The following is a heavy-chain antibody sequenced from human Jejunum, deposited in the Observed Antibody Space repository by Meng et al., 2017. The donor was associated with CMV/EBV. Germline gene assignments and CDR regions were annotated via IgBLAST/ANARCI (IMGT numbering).Heavy chain of an antibody. CDR2: INPSGGRT. CDR3: ARDNSIAAAGTWWFDP. Sequence: GYTFISHWIHWVRQAPGQGLECMGIINPSGGRTTYAQKFQGRVIISRDTSTNTVYMDLSSLRSEDTAVYYCARDNSIAAAGTWWFDPWGQGTLVTVSS. CDR1: GYTFISHW. V-gene: IGHV1-46*01. D-gene: IGHD6-13*01. J-gene: IGHJ5*02.